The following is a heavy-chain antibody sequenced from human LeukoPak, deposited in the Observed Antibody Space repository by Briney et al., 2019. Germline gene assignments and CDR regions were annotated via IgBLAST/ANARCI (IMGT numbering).Heavy chain of an antibody. Sequence: SETLSLTCTVSGGSINSYYWSWIRQPPGKGLEWIGYIYYSGSPNYNPSLKSRVTISVVTSKNQFSLKLNSVTAADTAVYYCARLGVGXFXDWGQGTXVTVS. CDR3: ARLGVGXFXD. V-gene: IGHV4-59*01. J-gene: IGHJ1*01. CDR1: GGSINSYY. D-gene: IGHD3-3*01. CDR2: IYYSGSP.